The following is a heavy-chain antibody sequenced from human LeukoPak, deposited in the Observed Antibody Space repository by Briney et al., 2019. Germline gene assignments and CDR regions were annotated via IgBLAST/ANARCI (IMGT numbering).Heavy chain of an antibody. Sequence: GASVKVSCKAPGYSFTSYWIGWVRQMPGKGLEWMGIIYPGDSDTRYSPSFQGQVTISADKSISTAYLQWSSLKASDTAMYYCARHSFVEMAVWGQGTLVTVSS. D-gene: IGHD5-24*01. CDR3: ARHSFVEMAV. J-gene: IGHJ4*02. CDR2: IYPGDSDT. V-gene: IGHV5-51*01. CDR1: GYSFTSYW.